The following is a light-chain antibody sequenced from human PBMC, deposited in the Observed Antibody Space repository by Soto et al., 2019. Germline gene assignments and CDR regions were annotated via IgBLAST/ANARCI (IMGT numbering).Light chain of an antibody. CDR1: QSISRC. V-gene: IGKV1-39*01. Sequence: DIQMTQSPSTLSASVVDRVTITCGASQSISRCLAWYQQKPGKAPRLLIYTASNLQSGVPSRFSGSGSGTDFTLTISSLQPEDFATYYCQQSYSTPISFGQGTRLEI. J-gene: IGKJ5*01. CDR3: QQSYSTPIS. CDR2: TAS.